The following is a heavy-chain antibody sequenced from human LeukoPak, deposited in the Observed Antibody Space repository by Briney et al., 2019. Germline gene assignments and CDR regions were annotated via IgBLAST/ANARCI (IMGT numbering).Heavy chain of an antibody. CDR2: INAGNGNT. Sequence: GASVKVSCKASGYTFTSYAMHSVRQAPGQRLEWMGWINAGNGNTKYSQKFQGRVTITRDTSASTAYMELSSLRSEDTAVYYCAVLYCSSTSCFDGDYWGQGTLVTVSS. J-gene: IGHJ4*02. V-gene: IGHV1-3*01. CDR1: GYTFTSYA. D-gene: IGHD2-2*01. CDR3: AVLYCSSTSCFDGDY.